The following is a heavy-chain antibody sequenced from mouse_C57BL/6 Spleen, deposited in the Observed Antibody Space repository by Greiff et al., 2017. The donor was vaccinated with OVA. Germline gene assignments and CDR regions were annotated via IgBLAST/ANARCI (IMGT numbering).Heavy chain of an antibody. V-gene: IGHV1-80*01. CDR1: GYAFSSYW. CDR3: ARGTAQAPSFDY. Sequence: LQESGAELVKPGASVKISCKASGYAFSSYWMNWVKQRPGKGLEWIGQIYPGDGDTNYNGKFKGKATLTADKSSSTAYMQLSSLTSEDSAVYFCARGTAQAPSFDYWGQGTTLTVSS. D-gene: IGHD3-2*02. CDR2: IYPGDGDT. J-gene: IGHJ2*01.